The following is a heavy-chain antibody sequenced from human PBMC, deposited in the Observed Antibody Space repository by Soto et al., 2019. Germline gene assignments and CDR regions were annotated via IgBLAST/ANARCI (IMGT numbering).Heavy chain of an antibody. J-gene: IGHJ4*02. CDR2: IIPIFGTA. Sequence: GASVKVSCKASGGSFSSYAISWVRQAPGQGLEWMGGIIPIFGTANYAQKFQGRVTITADESTSTAYMELSSLRSEDTAVYYCARGNIAVAGTGNYFDYWGQGTLVTVSS. CDR1: GGSFSSYA. CDR3: ARGNIAVAGTGNYFDY. D-gene: IGHD6-19*01. V-gene: IGHV1-69*13.